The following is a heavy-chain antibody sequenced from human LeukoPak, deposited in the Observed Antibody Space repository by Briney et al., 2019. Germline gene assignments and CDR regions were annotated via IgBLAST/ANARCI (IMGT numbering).Heavy chain of an antibody. J-gene: IGHJ4*02. CDR3: AIKGEQQLALFDY. D-gene: IGHD6-13*01. V-gene: IGHV1-69*01. Sequence: GSSVEVSCKASGCTFSSYAISWVRQAPGQGLEWMGGIIPIFGTANYAQKFQGRVTITADESTSTAYMELSSLRSEDTAVYYCAIKGEQQLALFDYWGQGTLVTVSS. CDR2: IIPIFGTA. CDR1: GCTFSSYA.